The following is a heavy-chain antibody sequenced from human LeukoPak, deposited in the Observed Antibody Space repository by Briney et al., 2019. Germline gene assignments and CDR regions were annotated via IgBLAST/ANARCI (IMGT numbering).Heavy chain of an antibody. V-gene: IGHV4-59*11. Sequence: PSETLSLTCNVSGVSISTHYWSWIRQSPGKGLEWIGFIYHSGSTNYNPSLKSRVTISVDKSKNQFSLKLSSVTAADTAVYYCASVNDYGDPLPRYMDVWGKGTAVTVSS. CDR1: GVSISTHY. D-gene: IGHD4-17*01. CDR3: ASVNDYGDPLPRYMDV. CDR2: IYHSGST. J-gene: IGHJ6*03.